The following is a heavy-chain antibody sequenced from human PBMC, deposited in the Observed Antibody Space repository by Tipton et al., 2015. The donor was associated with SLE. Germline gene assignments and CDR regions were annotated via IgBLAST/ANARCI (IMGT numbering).Heavy chain of an antibody. CDR1: GPSISGYY. V-gene: IGHV4-4*07. CDR3: ARGGGSYYDY. CDR2: IYTSAST. J-gene: IGHJ4*02. D-gene: IGHD1-26*01. Sequence: TLSLTCTVSGPSISGYYWSWVRQPAGKGLEWIGRIYTSASTIYNPSLKSRVTLSSDTSKNQFSLRVRSVTAADTAVYYCARGGGSYYDYWGQGTLVTVSS.